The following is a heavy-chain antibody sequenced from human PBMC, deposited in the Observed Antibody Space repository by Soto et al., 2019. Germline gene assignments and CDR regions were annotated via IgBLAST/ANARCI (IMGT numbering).Heavy chain of an antibody. CDR2: IYWDGEK. J-gene: IGHJ4*02. V-gene: IGHV2-5*02. CDR1: GFSLSTSGVA. D-gene: IGHD3-9*01. Sequence: QITLNESGPALVRPTQTLTLTCSFSGFSLSTSGVAVVWIRQPPGKALEWLAIIYWDGEKRYSSSLENRVTIPTDTSKNQVVLTMTDMDPVDTATYCGVHRTCDILTGYYDPPNWGQGTRGTVSS. CDR3: VHRTCDILTGYYDPPN.